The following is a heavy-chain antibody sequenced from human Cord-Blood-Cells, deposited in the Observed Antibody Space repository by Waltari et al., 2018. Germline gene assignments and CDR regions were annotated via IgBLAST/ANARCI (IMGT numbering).Heavy chain of an antibody. J-gene: IGHJ2*01. CDR3: ASSSYWYFDL. CDR1: GFTVSSNY. Sequence: EVQLVESGGGLVQPGGSLRLSCAASGFTVSSNYMSWVRQAPGKGLEWVSVIYSGGSTDYADSVKGRFTISRHNSKNTLYRQMNSLRAEDTAVYYCASSSYWYFDLWGRGTLVTVSS. CDR2: IYSGGST. V-gene: IGHV3-53*04.